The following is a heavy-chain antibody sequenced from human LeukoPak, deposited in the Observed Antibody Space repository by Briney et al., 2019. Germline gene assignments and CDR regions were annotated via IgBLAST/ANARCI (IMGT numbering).Heavy chain of an antibody. CDR2: IYTSGST. J-gene: IGHJ4*02. V-gene: IGHV4-61*02. CDR1: GGSISSGSYY. D-gene: IGHD2-2*01. CDR3: ARDTPAVVVVPAALFDY. Sequence: SETLSLTCTVSGGSISSGSYYWSWIRQPAGKGLEWIGRIYTSGSTNYNPPLKSRVTISVDTSKNQFSLKLSSVTAADTAVYYCARDTPAVVVVPAALFDYWGQGTLVTVSS.